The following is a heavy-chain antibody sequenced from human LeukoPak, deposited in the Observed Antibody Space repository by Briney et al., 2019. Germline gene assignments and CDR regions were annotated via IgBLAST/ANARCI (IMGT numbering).Heavy chain of an antibody. CDR1: GGSIISSNYY. CDR2: IYYSGNT. D-gene: IGHD7-27*01. CDR3: ARLDWGSRGSGSFDI. V-gene: IGHV4-39*01. Sequence: PSETLSLTCTVSGGSIISSNYYWGWIRQPPGKGLEWIGSIYYSGNTYYDASLKSRVAMSVDTSKNQFSLKVRSVTAADTAVYFCARLDWGSRGSGSFDIWGQGTLVIVSS. J-gene: IGHJ4*02.